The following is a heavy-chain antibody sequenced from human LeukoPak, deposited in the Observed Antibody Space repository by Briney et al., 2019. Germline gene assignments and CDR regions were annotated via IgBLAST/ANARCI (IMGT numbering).Heavy chain of an antibody. CDR2: ISSSSSYI. V-gene: IGHV3-21*01. CDR1: GFTFSSYS. Sequence: GGSLRLSCAASGFTFSSYSMNWVRQAPGKGLEWVSSISSSSSYIYYADSVKGRFTISRDNAKNSLYLQMNSLRAEDTAVYYCARVVSSSTLGHFIDYWGQGTLVTVSS. J-gene: IGHJ4*02. D-gene: IGHD6-6*01. CDR3: ARVVSSSTLGHFIDY.